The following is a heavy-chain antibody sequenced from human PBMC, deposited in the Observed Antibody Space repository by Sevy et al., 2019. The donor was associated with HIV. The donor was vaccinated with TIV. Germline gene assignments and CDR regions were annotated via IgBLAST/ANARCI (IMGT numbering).Heavy chain of an antibody. CDR3: XXXXXXXXXXTNGMDV. CDR1: GFTFSYAW. J-gene: IGHJ6*02. Sequence: GGSLRLSCAASGFTFSYAWMNWVRQAPGKGLEWVGRIQSKADGGTIDYAAPVKGRFTISRDDSQNTLYLQMNSLKTXXXXXXXXXXXXXXXXXXTNGMDVWGQGTTVTVSS. V-gene: IGHV3-15*01. CDR2: IQSKADGGTI.